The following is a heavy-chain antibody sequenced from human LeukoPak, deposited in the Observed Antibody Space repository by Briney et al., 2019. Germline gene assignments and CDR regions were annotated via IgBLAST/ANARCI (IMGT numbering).Heavy chain of an antibody. CDR3: ASRRAVGLYRIPPRRNAFDI. CDR2: IYYSGST. V-gene: IGHV4-59*12. J-gene: IGHJ3*02. D-gene: IGHD2-2*02. Sequence: PSETLSLTCTVSGESISGFYWTWIRQPPGKGLEWIGYIYYSGSTNYNPSLKSRVTISVDTSKNQFSLKLSSVTAADTAVYYCASRRAVGLYRIPPRRNAFDIWGQGTMVTVSS. CDR1: GESISGFY.